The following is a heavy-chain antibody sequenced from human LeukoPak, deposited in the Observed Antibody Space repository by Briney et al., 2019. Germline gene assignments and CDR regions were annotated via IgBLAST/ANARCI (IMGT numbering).Heavy chain of an antibody. V-gene: IGHV4-39*01. Sequence: PSETLSLTCTVSGGSISSSSYYWGWIRQPPGKGLEWIGSIYYSGSTYYNPSLKSRVTISVDTSKNQFSLKLSSVTAADTAVYYCARQARDCSSTSCYQLYARGNWFDPWGQGTLVTVSS. J-gene: IGHJ5*02. CDR1: GGSISSSSYY. CDR3: ARQARDCSSTSCYQLYARGNWFDP. CDR2: IYYSGST. D-gene: IGHD2-2*01.